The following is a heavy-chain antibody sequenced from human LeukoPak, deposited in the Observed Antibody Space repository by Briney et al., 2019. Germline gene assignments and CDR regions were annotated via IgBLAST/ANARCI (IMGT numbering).Heavy chain of an antibody. CDR1: GFTFSSYG. V-gene: IGHV3-33*01. CDR2: IWYDGSNK. Sequence: GGSLGLSCAASGFTFSSYGMHWVRQAPGKGLEWVAVIWYDGSNKYYADSVKGRFTISRDNSKNTLYLQMNSLRAEDTAVYYCAREISANGFDYWGQGTLVTVSS. CDR3: AREISANGFDY. J-gene: IGHJ4*02.